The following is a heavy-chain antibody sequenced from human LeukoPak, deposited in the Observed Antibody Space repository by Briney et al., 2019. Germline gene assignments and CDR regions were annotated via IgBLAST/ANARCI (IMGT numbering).Heavy chain of an antibody. D-gene: IGHD3-16*01. V-gene: IGHV3-33*01. J-gene: IGHJ4*02. Sequence: GRSLRLSCAASRFTFRNYGMHWVRQAPGKGLEWVAVIWYDGSKEYYVDSVKGRFTISRDNSENTVHLEMNSLRVEDTAVYYCARSLGETTFDYWGQGTLVTVSS. CDR3: ARSLGETTFDY. CDR2: IWYDGSKE. CDR1: RFTFRNYG.